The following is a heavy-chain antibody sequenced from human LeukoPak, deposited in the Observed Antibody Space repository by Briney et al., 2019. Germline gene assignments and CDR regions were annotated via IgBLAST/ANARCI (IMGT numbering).Heavy chain of an antibody. CDR2: INWNGGST. V-gene: IGHV3-20*04. D-gene: IGHD6-13*01. J-gene: IGHJ3*02. CDR1: GFTFDDYG. CDR3: ARPRIAAARGAFDI. Sequence: GGSLRLSCAAPGFTFDDYGMSWVRQAPGKGLEWVSGINWNGGSTGYADSVKGRFTISRDNAKNSLYLQMNSLRAEDTALYYCARPRIAAARGAFDIWGQGTMVTVSS.